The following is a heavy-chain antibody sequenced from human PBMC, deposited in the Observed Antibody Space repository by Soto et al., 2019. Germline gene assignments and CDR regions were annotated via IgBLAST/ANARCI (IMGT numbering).Heavy chain of an antibody. J-gene: IGHJ4*02. CDR1: GFTFSGAS. D-gene: IGHD2-15*01. Sequence: GSLRLSCAASGFTFSGASVHWVRQASGKGLEWVGRIRNKANSYATAYAASVRGRFTISRDDSKNTAFLQMNSLNTEDTAVYYCISHSPEDMIRTWGQGTLVTVSS. CDR3: ISHSPEDMIRT. V-gene: IGHV3-73*01. CDR2: IRNKANSYAT.